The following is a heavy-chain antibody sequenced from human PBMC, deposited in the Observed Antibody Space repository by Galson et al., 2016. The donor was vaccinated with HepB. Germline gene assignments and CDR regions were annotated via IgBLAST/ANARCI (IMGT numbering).Heavy chain of an antibody. CDR3: ARVRTPNYYGSGNYYYYSAMDV. V-gene: IGHV3-30-3*01. D-gene: IGHD3-10*01. CDR2: ITYDGSNT. J-gene: IGHJ6*02. CDR1: GFTFSSHA. Sequence: SLRLSCAASGFTFSSHAMHWVRQAPGKGLEWVAVITYDGSNTYYADAVKGRFTISRDNSKNTLYQQMNSLRAEYTAVYYCARVRTPNYYGSGNYYYYSAMDVWGPGTTVTVSS.